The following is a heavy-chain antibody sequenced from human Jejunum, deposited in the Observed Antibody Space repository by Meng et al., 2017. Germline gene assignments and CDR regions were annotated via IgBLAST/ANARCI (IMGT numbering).Heavy chain of an antibody. CDR1: EFTFSNYW. Sequence: GESLKISCAASEFTFSNYWVTWVRQAPGKGLEWVANIRQDESERHYVDSVKGRFIVSRDNAKNSLYLEMNSLRGEDTAVYYCARQVREKSDAFEIWGQGTMVTVSS. CDR2: IRQDESER. V-gene: IGHV3-7*01. CDR3: ARQVREKSDAFEI. D-gene: IGHD3-10*01. J-gene: IGHJ3*02.